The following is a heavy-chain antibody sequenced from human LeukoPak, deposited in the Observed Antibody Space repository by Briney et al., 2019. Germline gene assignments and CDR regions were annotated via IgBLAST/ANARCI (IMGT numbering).Heavy chain of an antibody. CDR2: MHPSGST. CDR1: GGPFSGYY. Sequence: KPSETLSLTCAVYGGPFSGYYWSWIRQPPGKGLEWIGEMHPSGSTNYNPSLKNRVTISLDTSKNQFSLNLSSVTAADTAVYYCARGADRAKIAYWGQGTLVLVSS. J-gene: IGHJ4*02. CDR3: ARGADRAKIAY. V-gene: IGHV4-34*01.